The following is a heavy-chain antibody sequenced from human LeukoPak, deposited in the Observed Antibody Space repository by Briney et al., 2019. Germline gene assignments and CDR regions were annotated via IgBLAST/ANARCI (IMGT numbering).Heavy chain of an antibody. CDR2: INAGNGNT. Sequence: ASVKVSCKASGYTFTSYAMHWVRQAPGQRLEWMGWINAGNGNTKYSQEFQGRVTITRDTSASTAYMELSSLRSEDMAVYYCARGAILWFGELSPYYFDYWGQGTLVTVSS. CDR1: GYTFTSYA. CDR3: ARGAILWFGELSPYYFDY. V-gene: IGHV1-3*03. D-gene: IGHD3-10*01. J-gene: IGHJ4*02.